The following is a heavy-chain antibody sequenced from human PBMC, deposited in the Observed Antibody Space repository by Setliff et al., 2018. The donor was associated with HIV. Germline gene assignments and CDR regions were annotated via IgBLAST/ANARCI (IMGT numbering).Heavy chain of an antibody. V-gene: IGHV4-39*07. D-gene: IGHD3-22*01. J-gene: IGHJ4*02. CDR2: IYYSGST. CDR3: ARDPSIGYYYDSSGSYFDY. CDR1: GYSISSSSYY. Sequence: SETMSLTCAVSGYSISSSSYYWGWIRQPPGKGLEWIGSIYYSGSTYYNPSLKSRVTISEDTSKNQFSLKLISVTAADTAVYYCARDPSIGYYYDSSGSYFDYWGQGTLVTVSS.